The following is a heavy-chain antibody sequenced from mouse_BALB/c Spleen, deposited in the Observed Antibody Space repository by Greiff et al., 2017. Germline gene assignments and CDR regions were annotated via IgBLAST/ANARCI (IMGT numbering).Heavy chain of an antibody. CDR1: GFTFTAYY. D-gene: IGHD1-1*01. Sequence: EVKLMESGGGLVQPGGSLRLSCATSGFTFTAYYMSWVRQPPGQALEWLGFIRNKSNGYTTEYSASVKGRFTISRDNSQSILYLKMNTLRAEDSATYDCARDPTIYYYGSSYGYIDVWGAGTTVTVAS. CDR2: IRNKSNGYTT. V-gene: IGHV7-3*02. CDR3: ARDPTIYYYGSSYGYIDV. J-gene: IGHJ1*01.